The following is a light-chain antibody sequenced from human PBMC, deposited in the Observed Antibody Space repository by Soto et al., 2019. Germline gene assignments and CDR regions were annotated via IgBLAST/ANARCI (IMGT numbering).Light chain of an antibody. CDR1: SSNFGSGFN. J-gene: IGLJ3*02. CDR2: DNS. CDR3: QSYDSALSTWV. Sequence: QSVLTQPPSVSGAPGQRVTISCTGNSSNFGSGFNVHWYQQVPGTAPKLVIFDNSNRPSGVPDRISGSKSGTSASLAITGLQAEDEADYYCQSYDSALSTWVFGGGTQLTVL. V-gene: IGLV1-40*01.